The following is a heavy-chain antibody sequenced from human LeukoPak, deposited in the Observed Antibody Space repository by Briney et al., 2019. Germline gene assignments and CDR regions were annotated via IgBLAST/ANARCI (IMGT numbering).Heavy chain of an antibody. Sequence: SETLSLTCTVSGGSISSTSYYWGWIRQPPGKGLEWIGNIYYSGSTYYNPSLNSRVTISVDTSKNQFSLKLSSVTAADTAVYYCARRRAAFRGYCSGGSCGGYYMDVWGKGTTVTISS. V-gene: IGHV4-39*01. J-gene: IGHJ6*03. D-gene: IGHD2-15*01. CDR2: IYYSGST. CDR3: ARRRAAFRGYCSGGSCGGYYMDV. CDR1: GGSISSTSYY.